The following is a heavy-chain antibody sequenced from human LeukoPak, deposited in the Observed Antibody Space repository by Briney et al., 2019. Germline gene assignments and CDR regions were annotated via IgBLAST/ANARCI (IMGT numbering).Heavy chain of an antibody. J-gene: IGHJ6*02. CDR1: GGSFSGYY. CDR3: ARVSAPPYYYYGMDV. V-gene: IGHV3-66*01. CDR2: IYSGGST. D-gene: IGHD2/OR15-2a*01. Sequence: ETLSLTCAVYGGSFSGYYWSWIRQPPGKGLEWVSVIYSGGSTYYADSVKGRFTISRDNSKNTLYLQMNSLRAEDTAVYYCARVSAPPYYYYGMDVWGQGTTVTVSS.